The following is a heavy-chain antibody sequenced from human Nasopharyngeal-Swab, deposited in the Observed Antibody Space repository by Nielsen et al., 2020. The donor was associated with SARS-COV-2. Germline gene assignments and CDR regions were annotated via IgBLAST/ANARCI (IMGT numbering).Heavy chain of an antibody. J-gene: IGHJ4*02. V-gene: IGHV3-33*01. CDR1: GFTFGSYG. CDR2: IWYDGSNK. D-gene: IGHD2-15*01. Sequence: GESLKISCAASGFTFGSYGMHWVRQAPGKGLEWVAVIWYDGSNKYYADSVKGRFTISRDNSKNTLYLQMNSLRAEDTAVYYCASATYHSYCSGGSCYSPFDYWGQGTLVTVSS. CDR3: ASATYHSYCSGGSCYSPFDY.